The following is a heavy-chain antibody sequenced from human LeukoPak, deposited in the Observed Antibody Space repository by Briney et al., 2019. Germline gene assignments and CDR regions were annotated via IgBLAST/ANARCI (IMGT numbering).Heavy chain of an antibody. Sequence: GGSLRLSCAASGFTLSSYAMSWVRQAPGKGLEWVSAISDTGKTYHADSVKGRFTISRDSSKNTLFLQMNRLRPEDAAVYYCARDRRYSSSWEFDYWGQGTLVTVSS. CDR2: ISDTGKT. CDR3: ARDRRYSSSWEFDY. D-gene: IGHD6-13*01. V-gene: IGHV3-23*01. J-gene: IGHJ4*02. CDR1: GFTLSSYA.